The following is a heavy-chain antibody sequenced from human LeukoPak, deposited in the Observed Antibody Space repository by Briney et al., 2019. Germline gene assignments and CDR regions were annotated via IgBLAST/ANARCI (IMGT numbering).Heavy chain of an antibody. D-gene: IGHD6-13*01. CDR3: ARLSGSSWYPYFDY. CDR2: IYPGDSNM. CDR1: GYSFTSYW. Sequence: GESLKISCKGSGYSFTSYWIAWVRQMPGKGLEWMGIIYPGDSNMRYSPSFQGQVTISADKSISTAYLQWSSLKASDTAMYYCARLSGSSWYPYFDYWGQGTLVTVSS. J-gene: IGHJ4*02. V-gene: IGHV5-51*01.